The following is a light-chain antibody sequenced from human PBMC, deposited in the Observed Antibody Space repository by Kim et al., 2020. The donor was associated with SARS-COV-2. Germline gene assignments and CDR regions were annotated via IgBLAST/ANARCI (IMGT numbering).Light chain of an antibody. J-gene: IGKJ4*01. V-gene: IGKV1-9*01. CDR2: GTS. CDR1: EGISSY. Sequence: ASVGDRVAITCRASEGISSYLAWYQQRPGQAPNLLIYGTSTLQSGVPTRFSASGSGTDFTLTISSLQPEDLATYYCQQLNSYPLTFGGGTKVDIK. CDR3: QQLNSYPLT.